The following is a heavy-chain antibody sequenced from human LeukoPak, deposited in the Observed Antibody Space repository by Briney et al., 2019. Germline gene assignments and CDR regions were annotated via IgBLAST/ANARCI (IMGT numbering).Heavy chain of an antibody. CDR1: GFNFIVAW. J-gene: IGHJ4*02. D-gene: IGHD1-26*01. V-gene: IGHV3-15*05. Sequence: GGSLRLSCETSGFNFIVAWMTWVRQAPGKGLEWVGRIKSKGSDATTDYAAPVKGRITISRDDSKNTLYLQMFSLKIEDTAVYYCASVKDKASWALDNWGQGTLVTVSS. CDR2: IKSKGSDATT. CDR3: ASVKDKASWALDN.